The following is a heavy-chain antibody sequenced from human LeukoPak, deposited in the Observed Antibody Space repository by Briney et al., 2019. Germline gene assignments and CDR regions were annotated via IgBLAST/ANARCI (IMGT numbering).Heavy chain of an antibody. Sequence: GGSLRLSCAASGFTFSSYSMNWVRQAPGKGLEWVSSISSSSSYIYYADSVKGRFTISRDNAKNSLYLQMNSLRAEDTAVYYCARDSRDGDYYGMDVWGQGTTVTVSS. CDR3: ARDSRDGDYYGMDV. J-gene: IGHJ6*02. CDR2: ISSSSSYI. D-gene: IGHD3-10*01. CDR1: GFTFSSYS. V-gene: IGHV3-21*01.